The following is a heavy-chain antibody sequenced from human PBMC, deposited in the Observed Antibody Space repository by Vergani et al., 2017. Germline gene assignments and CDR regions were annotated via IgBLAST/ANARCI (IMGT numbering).Heavy chain of an antibody. CDR2: IYYSGST. D-gene: IGHD3-22*01. CDR1: GGSISSYY. Sequence: QVQLQESCPGLVKPSETLSLTCTVSGGSISSYYWSWIRQPPGKGLAWIGYIYYSGSTNYNPSLKSRVTISVDTSKNQFSLKLSSVTSADTAVCYCARGRYYYFSGYYYLFDYWGQGTLVTVSS. J-gene: IGHJ4*02. V-gene: IGHV4-59*01. CDR3: ARGRYYYFSGYYYLFDY.